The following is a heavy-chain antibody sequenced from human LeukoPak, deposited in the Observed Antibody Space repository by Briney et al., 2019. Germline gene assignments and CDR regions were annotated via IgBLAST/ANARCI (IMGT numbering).Heavy chain of an antibody. Sequence: VASVKVSCKVSGYTLAELSMHWVRQAPGKGLEWMGGFDPEDGETIYAQKFQGRVTMTEDTSTDTAYMELSSLRSEDTAVYYCAVGLAVAGDYWGQGTLVTVSS. CDR2: FDPEDGET. CDR3: AVGLAVAGDY. J-gene: IGHJ4*02. V-gene: IGHV1-24*01. CDR1: GYTLAELS. D-gene: IGHD6-19*01.